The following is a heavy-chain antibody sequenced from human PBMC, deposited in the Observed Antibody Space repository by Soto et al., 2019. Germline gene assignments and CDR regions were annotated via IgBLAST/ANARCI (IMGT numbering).Heavy chain of an antibody. Sequence: GGSLRLSCAASGFTFSSYGMHWVRQAPGKGLEWVAVISYDGSNKYYAVSVKGRFTNSRDNSKNTLYLQMNSLGAEDTAVYYCEIDRNYGDYYYYYGMDVWGQGTTVTVSS. J-gene: IGHJ6*02. CDR2: ISYDGSNK. D-gene: IGHD4-17*01. CDR1: GFTFSSYG. V-gene: IGHV3-30*03. CDR3: EIDRNYGDYYYYYGMDV.